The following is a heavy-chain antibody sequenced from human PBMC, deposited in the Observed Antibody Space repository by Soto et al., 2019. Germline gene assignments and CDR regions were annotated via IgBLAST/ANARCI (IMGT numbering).Heavy chain of an antibody. Sequence: PEETLSLTCTVSGGSISSYYWSWIRQPPGKGLEWIGYIYYSGSTNYNPSLKSRVTISVDTSKNQFSLKLSSVTAADTAVYYCAVIAAAPVAVQHWGQGTLVTVSS. V-gene: IGHV4-59*01. CDR1: GGSISSYY. D-gene: IGHD6-13*01. CDR3: AVIAAAPVAVQH. CDR2: IYYSGST. J-gene: IGHJ1*01.